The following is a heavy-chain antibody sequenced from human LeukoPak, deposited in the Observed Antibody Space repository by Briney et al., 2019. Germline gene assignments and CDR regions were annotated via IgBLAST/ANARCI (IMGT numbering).Heavy chain of an antibody. D-gene: IGHD6-13*01. CDR1: GFTFSSYA. Sequence: GGSLRLSCAASGFTFSSYAMSWVRQAPGKGLEWVSGISGSGGSTYYADSVKGRFTIPRDNSRNTPYLQMNSPRAEDTAVYYCAILPGYSSGWYEVNYWGQGTLVTVSS. CDR2: ISGSGGST. J-gene: IGHJ4*02. CDR3: AILPGYSSGWYEVNY. V-gene: IGHV3-23*01.